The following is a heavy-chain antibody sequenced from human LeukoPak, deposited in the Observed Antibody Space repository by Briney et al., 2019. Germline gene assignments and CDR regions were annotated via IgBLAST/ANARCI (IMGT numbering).Heavy chain of an antibody. V-gene: IGHV3-7*01. CDR3: ARDYGYNNDWFGAPFDY. Sequence: GGSLRLSCAASGFTFSSYGMHWVRQAPGKGLEWVASIKEDGGEKYNVDSVKGRFTGSRDNAKNSLYLQMNSLTAEDTGVYYCARDYGYNNDWFGAPFDYWGQGTLVTVSS. CDR2: IKEDGGEK. J-gene: IGHJ4*02. D-gene: IGHD3-9*01. CDR1: GFTFSSYG.